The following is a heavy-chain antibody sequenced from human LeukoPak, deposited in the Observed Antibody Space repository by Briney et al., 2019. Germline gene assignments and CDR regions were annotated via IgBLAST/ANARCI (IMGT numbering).Heavy chain of an antibody. J-gene: IGHJ4*02. D-gene: IGHD1-26*01. Sequence: SETLSLTCTVSGGSISSGSYYWGWIRQPPGKGLEWIGSIYYSGSTYYNPSLKSRVTISVDTSKNQFSLKLSSVTAADTAVYYCARVEGGANDYWGQGTLVTVSS. CDR2: IYYSGST. CDR3: ARVEGGANDY. V-gene: IGHV4-39*07. CDR1: GGSISSGSYY.